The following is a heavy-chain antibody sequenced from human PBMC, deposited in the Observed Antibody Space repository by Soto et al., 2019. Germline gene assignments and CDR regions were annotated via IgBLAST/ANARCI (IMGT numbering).Heavy chain of an antibody. CDR2: ISGSGTTV. D-gene: IGHD6-19*01. CDR3: ARDSGSEDSGLAGLDGFDL. V-gene: IGHV3-48*03. Sequence: EVNLVESGGGLVQPGESLRLSCAGAGFIFSSYEMNWVRQAPGKGLEWVSYISGSGTTVDYADSVKGRFTVSRDNARKSLYLQLNSLRAEDTGVYYCARDSGSEDSGLAGLDGFDLWGQGTTVTVSA. J-gene: IGHJ3*01. CDR1: GFIFSSYE.